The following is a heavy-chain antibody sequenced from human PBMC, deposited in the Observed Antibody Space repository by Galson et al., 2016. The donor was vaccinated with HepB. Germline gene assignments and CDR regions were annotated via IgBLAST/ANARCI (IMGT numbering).Heavy chain of an antibody. D-gene: IGHD3-22*01. Sequence: SETLSLTCAVYGGSFSGHYWSWIRRSPGKGLEWIGEIRESGTTNYNPSLKTRVTMSRDTSKNQVSLKLGSVTAADTAVYYCARGNIDFTMVMVVFTGASYYFDYWGRGVLVTVSS. J-gene: IGHJ4*02. V-gene: IGHV4-34*01. CDR1: GGSFSGHY. CDR3: ARGNIDFTMVMVVFTGASYYFDY. CDR2: IRESGTT.